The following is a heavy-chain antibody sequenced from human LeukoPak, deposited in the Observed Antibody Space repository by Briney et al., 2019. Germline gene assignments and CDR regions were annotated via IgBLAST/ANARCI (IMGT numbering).Heavy chain of an antibody. Sequence: SETLSLTCAVYGGSFSGYYWSWIRQPPGKGLEWIGETNHSGSTNYNPSLKSRVTISVDTSKNQFSLKLSSVTAADTAVYYCASGIPGPYYYYYYGMDVWGQGTTVTVSS. J-gene: IGHJ6*02. CDR2: TNHSGST. CDR1: GGSFSGYY. V-gene: IGHV4-34*01. CDR3: ASGIPGPYYYYYYGMDV.